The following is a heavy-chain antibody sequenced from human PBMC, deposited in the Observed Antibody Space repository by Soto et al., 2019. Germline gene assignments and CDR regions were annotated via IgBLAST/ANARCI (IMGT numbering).Heavy chain of an antibody. CDR3: ARDRAYYESSGLYFDY. D-gene: IGHD3-22*01. V-gene: IGHV4-59*01. CDR2: IYDSGST. Sequence: SETLSLTCTVSGDSIRSYYWSRIRQPPGKGLEWIGYIYDSGSTNYNPSLKSRVTISVDTSKSQFSLKLSSVTAADTAVYYCARDRAYYESSGLYFDYWGQGTLVTVSS. CDR1: GDSIRSYY. J-gene: IGHJ4*02.